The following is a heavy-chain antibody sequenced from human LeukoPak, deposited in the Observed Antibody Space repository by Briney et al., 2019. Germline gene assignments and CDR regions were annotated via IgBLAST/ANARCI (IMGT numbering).Heavy chain of an antibody. V-gene: IGHV4-34*01. CDR1: GGSFSSYY. CDR2: INHRGDT. D-gene: IGHD1-1*01. J-gene: IGHJ4*03. Sequence: SETLSLTCAVYGGSFSSYYWSWIRQSPGKGLEWIAEINHRGDTNCNPSVKSRVTISVDTSKNQFSLKVTSLTAADTAVYYCARGPTISETGYFDYWGQGTLVTVSS. CDR3: ARGPTISETGYFDY.